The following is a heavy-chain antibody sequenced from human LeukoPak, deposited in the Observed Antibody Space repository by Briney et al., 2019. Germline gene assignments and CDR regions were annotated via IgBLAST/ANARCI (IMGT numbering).Heavy chain of an antibody. D-gene: IGHD1-26*01. J-gene: IGHJ3*02. CDR3: AKEDGSYDAFDI. CDR1: GFTFDDYA. Sequence: PGGSLRLSCAASGFTFDDYAMHWVRQAPGKGLEWVSGISWNSGSIGYADSVKGRFTISRDNAKNSLYLQMNSLRAEDTALYYCAKEDGSYDAFDIWGQGTMVTVSS. CDR2: ISWNSGSI. V-gene: IGHV3-9*01.